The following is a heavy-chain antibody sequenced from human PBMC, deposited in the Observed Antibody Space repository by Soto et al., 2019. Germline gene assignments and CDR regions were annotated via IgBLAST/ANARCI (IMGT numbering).Heavy chain of an antibody. Sequence: GGSLRLSCAASGFTFSSYGMHWVRQAPGKGLEWVAVISYDGSNKYYADSVKGRFTISRDNSKNTLYLQMNSLRAEDTAVYYCAKGAHDHDYGDYFDYWGQGTLVTVSS. CDR2: ISYDGSNK. J-gene: IGHJ4*02. CDR3: AKGAHDHDYGDYFDY. CDR1: GFTFSSYG. D-gene: IGHD4-17*01. V-gene: IGHV3-30*18.